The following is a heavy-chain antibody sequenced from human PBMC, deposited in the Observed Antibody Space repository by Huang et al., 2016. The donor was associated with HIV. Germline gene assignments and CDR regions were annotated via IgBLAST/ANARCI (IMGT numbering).Heavy chain of an antibody. CDR1: GESLSDFF. J-gene: IGHJ4*02. V-gene: IGHV4-34*02. CDR2: INQSGRT. CDR3: ARGRGSSWSLFDT. D-gene: IGHD6-13*01. Sequence: QVQLEQWGARLLKPSETLSLTCAVYGESLSDFFWSWIRQPPGKGLEWIGEINQSGRTNYNPSLKSRVTIAVDTSKKQLSLKLKSVTAADTSMYYCARGRGSSWSLFDTWGQGSLVTVCS.